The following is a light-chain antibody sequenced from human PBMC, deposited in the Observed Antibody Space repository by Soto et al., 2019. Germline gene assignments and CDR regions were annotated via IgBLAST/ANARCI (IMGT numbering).Light chain of an antibody. J-gene: IGLJ2*01. CDR2: LEGSGSH. CDR1: SGHSSYI. Sequence: QLVLTQSSSASASLGSSVKLTCTLSSGHSSYIIAWHQQQPGKAPRYLMKLEGSGSHNKGSGVPDRFSGSSSGADRYLTVAILQSEDEADYYCETWDSNTRVFGGGTKLTVL. CDR3: ETWDSNTRV. V-gene: IGLV4-60*03.